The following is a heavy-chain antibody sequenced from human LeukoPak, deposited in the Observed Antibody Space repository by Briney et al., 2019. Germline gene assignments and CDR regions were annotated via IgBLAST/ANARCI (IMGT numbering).Heavy chain of an antibody. Sequence: GGSLRLSCVASGFTFSSNVMIWVRQAPGKRLEWVSSIPASDGSTYYADSVKGRFTISRDNSKNSLYLQMNSLRAEDTAVYYCAKESSGGWYFDYWGQRTLVTVSS. V-gene: IGHV3-23*01. CDR1: GFTFSSNV. CDR3: AKESSGGWYFDY. D-gene: IGHD6-19*01. J-gene: IGHJ4*02. CDR2: IPASDGST.